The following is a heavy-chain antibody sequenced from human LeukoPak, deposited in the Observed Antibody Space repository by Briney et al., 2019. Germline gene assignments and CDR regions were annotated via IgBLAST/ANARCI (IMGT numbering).Heavy chain of an antibody. V-gene: IGHV3-11*01. CDR3: ARYYSASSSSRFDY. CDR2: ISSSGSTI. CDR1: GFPFSDYY. J-gene: IGHJ4*02. Sequence: GGSLRLSCAASGFPFSDYYMSWIRHAPGKGLEWVSYISSSGSTIKYVDSVKGRFTISRDNAKNSLYLQMNSLRAEDTAVYYCARYYSASSSSRFDYWGQGTLVTVSS. D-gene: IGHD6-13*01.